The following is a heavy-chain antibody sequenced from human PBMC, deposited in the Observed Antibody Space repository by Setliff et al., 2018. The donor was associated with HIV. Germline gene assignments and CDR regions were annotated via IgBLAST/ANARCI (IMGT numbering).Heavy chain of an antibody. CDR3: AREVAADGTYFDY. CDR2: ISYDGSNK. CDR1: GFTFSNFW. V-gene: IGHV3-30*03. Sequence: GGSLRLSCATSGFTFSNFWMTWVRQAPGKGLGWVAGISYDGSNKYYTDSVKGRFTISRDNSKNTLYLQMNSLRAEDSAVYYCAREVAADGTYFDYWGQGALVTVSS. D-gene: IGHD6-13*01. J-gene: IGHJ4*01.